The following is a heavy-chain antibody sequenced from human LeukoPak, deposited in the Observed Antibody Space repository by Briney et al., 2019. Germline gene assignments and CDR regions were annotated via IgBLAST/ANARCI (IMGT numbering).Heavy chain of an antibody. D-gene: IGHD6-13*01. Sequence: LRPSSASSMVSLTSEAIYAGPQATGWRLKGGAVISYDGSNKYYADSVKGRFTISRDNSKNTLYLQMNSLRAEDTAVYYCAKLPGGSSLFDPWGQGTLVTVSS. J-gene: IGHJ5*02. CDR2: ISYDGSNK. V-gene: IGHV3-30-3*02. CDR3: AKLPGGSSLFDP. CDR1: MVSLTSEA.